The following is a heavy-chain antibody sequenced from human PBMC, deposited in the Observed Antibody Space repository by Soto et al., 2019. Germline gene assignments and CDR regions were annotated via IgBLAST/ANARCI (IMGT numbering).Heavy chain of an antibody. CDR2: INPDNGNT. J-gene: IGHJ1*01. CDR1: GYTFTTYP. D-gene: IGHD2-8*02. Sequence: QVHLVQSGAEVKKPGASVKVSCAASGYTFTTYPIHWVRQAPGQSLEWMGWINPDNGNTKYSQKFQGRVTITRDTSASTGYMELSSLRSEDTAVYYCVTPSPLCDGVAGGCEFQHWGQGTLVIVSS. CDR3: VTPSPLCDGVAGGCEFQH. V-gene: IGHV1-3*01.